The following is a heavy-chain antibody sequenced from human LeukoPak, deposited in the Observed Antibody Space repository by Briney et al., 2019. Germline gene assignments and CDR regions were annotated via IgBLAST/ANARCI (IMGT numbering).Heavy chain of an antibody. CDR1: GFTFGSYE. V-gene: IGHV3-23*01. Sequence: GGSLRLSCTASGFTFGSYEMSWVRQAPGKGLEWVSAISASGDGIYYTDSVKGRFTMSRDNSKDTLYLQMNSLRADDTAVYYCAKTPGGAAGNRVFDHWGQGALVTVSS. CDR2: ISASGDGI. CDR3: AKTPGGAAGNRVFDH. D-gene: IGHD6-13*01. J-gene: IGHJ4*02.